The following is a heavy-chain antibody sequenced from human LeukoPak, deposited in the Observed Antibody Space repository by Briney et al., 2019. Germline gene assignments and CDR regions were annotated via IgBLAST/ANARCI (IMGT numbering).Heavy chain of an antibody. CDR2: IYYSGST. D-gene: IGHD3-9*01. J-gene: IGHJ3*02. CDR3: AREYYDILTGYNGAFDI. Sequence: SETLSLTCTVSGGSISSYYWSWIRQPPGKGLEWIGYIYYSGSTNYNPSLKSRVTISVDTSKNQFSLKLSSVTAADTAVYYCAREYYDILTGYNGAFDIWGQGTMVTVSS. CDR1: GGSISSYY. V-gene: IGHV4-59*01.